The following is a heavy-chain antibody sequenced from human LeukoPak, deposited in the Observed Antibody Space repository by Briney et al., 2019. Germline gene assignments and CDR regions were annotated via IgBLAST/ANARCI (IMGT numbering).Heavy chain of an antibody. CDR3: ARDNYYGLGRPDY. J-gene: IGHJ4*02. D-gene: IGHD3-10*01. Sequence: GGSLRLSCAASGFTFSSYSMNWVRQAPGKGLEWVSSISSSSSYIYYADSVKGRFTISRDNAKNTLYLQMNSLRAEDTAVYYCARDNYYGLGRPDYWGQGTLVTVSS. CDR1: GFTFSSYS. V-gene: IGHV3-21*01. CDR2: ISSSSSYI.